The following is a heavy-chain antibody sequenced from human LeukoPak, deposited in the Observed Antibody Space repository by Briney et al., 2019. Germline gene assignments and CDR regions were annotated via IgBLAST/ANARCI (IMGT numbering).Heavy chain of an antibody. Sequence: SETLSLTCTVSGGSISSYYWSWIRQPAGKGLEWIGRIYTSGSTNYNPSLKSRVTMSVDTSKNQFSLKLSSVTAADTAVYYCARQPKGPYYYDSSGFRHAFDIWGQGTMVTVSS. V-gene: IGHV4-4*07. CDR3: ARQPKGPYYYDSSGFRHAFDI. CDR1: GGSISSYY. CDR2: IYTSGST. J-gene: IGHJ3*02. D-gene: IGHD3-22*01.